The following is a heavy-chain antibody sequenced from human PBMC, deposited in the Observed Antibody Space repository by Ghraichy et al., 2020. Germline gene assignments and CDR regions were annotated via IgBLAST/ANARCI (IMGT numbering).Heavy chain of an antibody. J-gene: IGHJ4*02. CDR1: GGSFSGYY. CDR3: ARERRDPRVYYTYSSGWHFDY. D-gene: IGHD6-19*01. Sequence: SETLSLTCAVYGGSFSGYYWSWIRQPPGKGLEWIGEINHSGSTNYNPSLKSRVTISVDTSKNQFSLKLSSVTAADTAVYYCARERRDPRVYYTYSSGWHFDYWGQGTLVTVSS. CDR2: INHSGST. V-gene: IGHV4-34*01.